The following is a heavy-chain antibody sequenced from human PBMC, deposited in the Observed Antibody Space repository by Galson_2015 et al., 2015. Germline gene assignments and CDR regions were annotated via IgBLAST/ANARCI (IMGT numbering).Heavy chain of an antibody. J-gene: IGHJ6*03. V-gene: IGHV3-23*01. Sequence: SLRLSCAASGSTFNSYAMSWVRQAPGKGLEWVSGISGTGGSRWYADSVKGRFTIPRDTSKNTLYLQMNSLRAEDTAVYFCAKEAYFYGSGSYLLDYYYYYYIDVWGTGTTVTVSS. CDR1: GSTFNSYA. CDR2: ISGTGGSR. D-gene: IGHD3-10*01. CDR3: AKEAYFYGSGSYLLDYYYYYYIDV.